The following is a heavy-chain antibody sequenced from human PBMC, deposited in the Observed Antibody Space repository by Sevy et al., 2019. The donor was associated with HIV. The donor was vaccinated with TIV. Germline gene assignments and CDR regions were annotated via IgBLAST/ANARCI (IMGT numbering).Heavy chain of an antibody. Sequence: ASVKVSCKASGYTFTSYGISWVRQAPGQGLEWMGWISAYNGNTNYAQKLQGRVTMTTDTSTSTAYMELRSLRPDDTAVYYCAREASSGSSWPPERAFDIWGQGTMVTVSS. D-gene: IGHD6-13*01. CDR2: ISAYNGNT. V-gene: IGHV1-18*01. CDR3: AREASSGSSWPPERAFDI. J-gene: IGHJ3*02. CDR1: GYTFTSYG.